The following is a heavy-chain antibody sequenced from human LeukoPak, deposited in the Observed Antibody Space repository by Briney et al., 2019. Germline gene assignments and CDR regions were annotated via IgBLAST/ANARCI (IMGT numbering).Heavy chain of an antibody. V-gene: IGHV3-23*01. J-gene: IGHJ4*02. CDR1: GFTFSRYA. D-gene: IGHD3-10*01. CDR2: ISGSGGST. Sequence: GGSLRLSCAASGFTFSRYAMSWVRQAPGRGLEWVSAISGSGGSTYYADSVKGRFTISRDNSKNRLYLQMNSRRARDTAVYSCAKAPSSSGSFYVDFWGQGTLVTVSS. CDR3: AKAPSSSGSFYVDF.